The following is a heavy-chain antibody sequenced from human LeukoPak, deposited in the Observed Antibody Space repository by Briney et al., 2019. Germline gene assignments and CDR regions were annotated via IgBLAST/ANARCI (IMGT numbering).Heavy chain of an antibody. CDR3: ARDSEYGSGSYSDYYMDV. D-gene: IGHD3-10*01. V-gene: IGHV6-1*01. J-gene: IGHJ6*03. Sequence: SQTLSLTCAISGDSVSSNSAAWNWIRQSPSRGLEWLGRTYYRSKWYNDYAVSVKSRITINPDTSKNQFSLQLNSVTPEDTAVYYCARDSEYGSGSYSDYYMDVWGKGTTVTISS. CDR2: TYYRSKWYN. CDR1: GDSVSSNSAA.